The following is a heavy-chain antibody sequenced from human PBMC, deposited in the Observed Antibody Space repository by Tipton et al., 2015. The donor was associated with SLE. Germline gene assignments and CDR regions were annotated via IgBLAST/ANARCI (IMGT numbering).Heavy chain of an antibody. CDR1: GGSFSGYY. CDR3: ARWYSSSWYY. CDR2: INHSGST. J-gene: IGHJ4*02. D-gene: IGHD6-13*01. Sequence: TLSLTCAVYGGSFSGYYWSWIRQPTGKGLEWIGEINHSGSTNYNPSLKSRVTISVDTSKNQFSLKLSSVTAADTAVYYCARWYSSSWYYWGQGTLVTVSS. V-gene: IGHV4-34*01.